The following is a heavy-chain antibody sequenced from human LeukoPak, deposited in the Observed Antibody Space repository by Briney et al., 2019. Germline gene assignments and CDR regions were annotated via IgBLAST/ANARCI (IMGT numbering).Heavy chain of an antibody. CDR2: IIPIFGTA. CDR1: GGTFSSYA. J-gene: IGHJ6*03. Sequence: SVKVSCKASGGTFSSYAISWVRQAPGQGLEWMGGIIPIFGTANYAQKFQGRVTITTDESTSTAYMELSSLRSEDTAVYYCARVGDFWSGAYYYYMDVWGKGTTVTVSS. D-gene: IGHD3-3*01. CDR3: ARVGDFWSGAYYYYMDV. V-gene: IGHV1-69*05.